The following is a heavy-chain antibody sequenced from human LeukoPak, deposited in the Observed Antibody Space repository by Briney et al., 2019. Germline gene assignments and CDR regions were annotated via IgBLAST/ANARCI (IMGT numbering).Heavy chain of an antibody. CDR2: IKQDGSQK. CDR3: ARAPDPWLQLT. D-gene: IGHD5-24*01. Sequence: GGSLRLSCAASGFTFSNYWMIWVRQAPGRGLEWVGNIKQDGSQKRYADSVRDRFTISRDNAQASLYLQMNSLRAEDTAVYYCARAPDPWLQLTWGQGTLVTVSA. V-gene: IGHV3-7*05. CDR1: GFTFSNYW. J-gene: IGHJ5*02.